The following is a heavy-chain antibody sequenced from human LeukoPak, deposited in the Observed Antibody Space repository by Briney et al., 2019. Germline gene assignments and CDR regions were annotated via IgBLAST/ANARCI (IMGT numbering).Heavy chain of an antibody. D-gene: IGHD6-19*01. J-gene: IGHJ5*02. CDR3: AQGYSSGWFPT. CDR2: ISVDGDTT. Sequence: PGGSLRLSCAVSGFSISSYGMSWVRQPPGKGLEWISAISVDGDTTYYADSVKGRFIISRDNSENTLYLQMNRLRTEDTAVYYCAQGYSSGWFPTWGQGSLVSVSS. CDR1: GFSISSYG. V-gene: IGHV3-23*01.